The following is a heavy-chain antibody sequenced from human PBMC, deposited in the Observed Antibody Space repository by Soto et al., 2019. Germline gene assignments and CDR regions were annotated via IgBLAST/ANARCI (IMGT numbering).Heavy chain of an antibody. CDR2: ISSGSSSI. CDR3: ARSDGMGD. CDR1: GFTFNSYS. Sequence: EVQLVGSGGGLVRPGGSLRLSCAASGFTFNSYSMNWVRQAPGKGLEWVSYISSGSSSIYYADSVKGRFTISRDNAKDSLYLQMNSLRVEDTAVYYCARSDGMGDWGQGTLVTVSS. J-gene: IGHJ4*02. V-gene: IGHV3-48*01.